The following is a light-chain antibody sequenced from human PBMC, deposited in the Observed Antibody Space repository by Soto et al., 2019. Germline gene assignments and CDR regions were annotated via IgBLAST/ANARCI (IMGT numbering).Light chain of an antibody. CDR3: SSRTTNTTVV. V-gene: IGLV2-14*03. CDR2: EAS. J-gene: IGLJ2*01. Sequence: QSVLTQPASVSGSPGQSLTISCTGSSSDVGAYKFVSWFQQHPGKAPKLIIYEASYRPSGVSNRFSGSKSGSTASLSISGLRAEDEADYYCSSRTTNTTVVFGGGTKVTVL. CDR1: SSDVGAYKF.